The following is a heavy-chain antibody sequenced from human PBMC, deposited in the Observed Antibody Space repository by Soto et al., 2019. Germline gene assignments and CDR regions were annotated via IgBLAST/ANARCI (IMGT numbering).Heavy chain of an antibody. CDR3: ARTGGYYGMDV. Sequence: QVQLQQWGAGLLKPSETLSLTCAVHGGSFSGYYWSWIRQPPGKGLEWIGEINHSGSTNYNPSLKSRVTISVDTSKNQFSLKLSSVTAADTAVYYCARTGGYYGMDVWGQGTTVTVSS. J-gene: IGHJ6*02. CDR1: GGSFSGYY. V-gene: IGHV4-34*01. D-gene: IGHD3-16*01. CDR2: INHSGST.